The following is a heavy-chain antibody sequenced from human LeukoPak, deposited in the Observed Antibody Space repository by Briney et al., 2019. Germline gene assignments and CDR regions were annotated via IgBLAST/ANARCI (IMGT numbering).Heavy chain of an antibody. CDR2: INPSGGST. Sequence: ASVKVSCKASGYTFTGYYMHWVRQAPGQGLEWMGIINPSGGSTSYAQKFQGRVTMTRDMSTSTVYMELSSLRSEDTAVYYCARGFLPAAFDYWGQGTLVTVSS. CDR3: ARGFLPAAFDY. D-gene: IGHD2-2*01. J-gene: IGHJ4*02. V-gene: IGHV1-46*01. CDR1: GYTFTGYY.